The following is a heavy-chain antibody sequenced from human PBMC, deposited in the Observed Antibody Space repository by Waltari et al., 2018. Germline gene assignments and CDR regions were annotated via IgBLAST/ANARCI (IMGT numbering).Heavy chain of an antibody. V-gene: IGHV4-30-4*08. Sequence: QVQLQESGPGLVKPSQTLSLPCTVSGGSISRGDYYWTWIRQHPGKGLEWIGYIYYSGSTYYNPSLKSRVTISVDTSKNQFSLKLSSVTAADTAVYYCASDSHGELSRYYYYGMDVWGQGTTVTVSS. CDR3: ASDSHGELSRYYYYGMDV. CDR2: IYYSGST. CDR1: GGSISRGDYY. J-gene: IGHJ6*02. D-gene: IGHD3-16*02.